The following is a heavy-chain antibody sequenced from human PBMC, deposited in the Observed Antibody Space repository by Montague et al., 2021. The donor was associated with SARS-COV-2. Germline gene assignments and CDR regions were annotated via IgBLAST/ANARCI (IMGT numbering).Heavy chain of an antibody. CDR2: INDRGVTNY. CDR1: GESFSGFF. Sequence: SETRSLTCAVYGESFSGFFWRWIRQPPGKGLEWIAEINDRGVTNYNYNPSLGSRVTISADTSKNQFSLKLRSVTAADTAVYYCARWDPQTLTVISLRGKSANDYWGQGTLVTVSS. J-gene: IGHJ4*02. D-gene: IGHD4-11*01. V-gene: IGHV4-34*01. CDR3: ARWDPQTLTVISLRGKSANDY.